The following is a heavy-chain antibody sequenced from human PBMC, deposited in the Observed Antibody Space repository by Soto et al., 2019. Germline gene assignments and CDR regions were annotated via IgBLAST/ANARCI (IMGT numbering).Heavy chain of an antibody. CDR1: GGSVSSSSYY. J-gene: IGHJ4*02. CDR3: ARGLTQQLCDY. Sequence: SETLSLTCTVSGGSVSSSSYYWGWIRQPPGKGLEWIGNIYYSGSTNYNPSLKSRVTISVDTSKNQFSLKLSSVTAADTAVYYCARGLTQQLCDYWGQGTLVTVSS. CDR2: IYYSGST. D-gene: IGHD6-13*01. V-gene: IGHV4-61*01.